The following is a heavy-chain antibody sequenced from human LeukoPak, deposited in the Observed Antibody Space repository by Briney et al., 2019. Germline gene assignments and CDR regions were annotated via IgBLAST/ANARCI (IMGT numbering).Heavy chain of an antibody. CDR2: IGNKVSTYAT. CDR1: GFTFSGSA. J-gene: IGHJ4*02. Sequence: PGGSLRLSCAASGFTFSGSAMHWVRQASGKGLEWVGHIGNKVSTYATEYAASLRGRFTISRDDSKDTAYLQVNSLKTEDTAVYYCAGNYDSWTGLNYWGQGTLVTVSS. V-gene: IGHV3-73*01. CDR3: AGNYDSWTGLNY. D-gene: IGHD3-3*01.